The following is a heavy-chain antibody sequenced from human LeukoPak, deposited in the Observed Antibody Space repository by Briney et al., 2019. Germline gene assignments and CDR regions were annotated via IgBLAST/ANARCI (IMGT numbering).Heavy chain of an antibody. CDR1: GGSISSSSYY. CDR3: ANSGTVYYYYYMDV. Sequence: SETLSLTCTVSGGSISSSSYYWGWIRQPPGKGLEWIGSIYYSGSTYYNPSLKSRVTISVDTSKNQFSLKLSSVTAADTAVYYCANSGTVYYYYYMDVWGKGTTVTVSS. V-gene: IGHV4-39*07. J-gene: IGHJ6*03. D-gene: IGHD2-2*01. CDR2: IYYSGST.